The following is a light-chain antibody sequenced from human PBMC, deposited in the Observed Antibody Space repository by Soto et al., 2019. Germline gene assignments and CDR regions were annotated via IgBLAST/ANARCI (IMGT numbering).Light chain of an antibody. CDR3: SSYKSSSTPCV. CDR1: SDFCDYKY. J-gene: IGLJ1*01. CDR2: EVS. Sequence: QCVLTQPASAYGCPGQAITISFTGTSDFCDYKYVSWFQHKPGKAPKLMIYEVSNRPSGVARRFSGSKSGNTAHLTISGLQDEDEADYYCSSYKSSSTPCVFGTGTKVTVL. V-gene: IGLV2-14*01.